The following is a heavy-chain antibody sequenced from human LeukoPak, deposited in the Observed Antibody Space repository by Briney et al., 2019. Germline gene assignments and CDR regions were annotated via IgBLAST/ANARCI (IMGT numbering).Heavy chain of an antibody. J-gene: IGHJ4*02. D-gene: IGHD3-22*01. V-gene: IGHV3-30*02. CDR1: GFTFSSYG. Sequence: PGGSLKLSCAATGFTFSSYGMHWVRQAPGKGLEWVAFIRYDGSNKYYADSVKGRFTISRDNSKNTLYLQMNSLRAEDTAVYYCAKIITYYDSSGYYQNVPFDYWGQGTLVTVSS. CDR3: AKIITYYDSSGYYQNVPFDY. CDR2: IRYDGSNK.